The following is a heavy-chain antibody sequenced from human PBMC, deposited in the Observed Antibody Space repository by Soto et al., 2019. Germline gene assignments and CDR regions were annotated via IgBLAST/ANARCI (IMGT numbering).Heavy chain of an antibody. CDR1: GYPFTNYG. CDR2: ISGRSGGT. J-gene: IGHJ6*02. V-gene: IGHV1-18*01. D-gene: IGHD2-21*01. CDR3: AKDGGHGARMHICGMDD. Sequence: QGQLVQSGVEVKKPGASVRVSCKASGYPFTNYGINWVRLAPGQGLEWMGRISGRSGGTNYGPKFRDRITMATDTSSKTAYMELRRLRFDDKAVYYCAKDGGHGARMHICGMDDWGQGTTVTVSS.